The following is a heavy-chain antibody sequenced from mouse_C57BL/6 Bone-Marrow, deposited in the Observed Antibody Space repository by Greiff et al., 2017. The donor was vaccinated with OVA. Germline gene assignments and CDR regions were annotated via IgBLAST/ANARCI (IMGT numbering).Heavy chain of an antibody. D-gene: IGHD1-1*01. CDR3: ARERFYSGSSFAYYFDY. J-gene: IGHJ2*01. Sequence: VQLQQSGAELVMPGASVKLSCKASGFTFTSYWMHWVRQRPGQGLEWIGEIDPYDSYTNYTQKFKGKSTFTVDKSSSTAYMQLSSLTSEDSAIYYCARERFYSGSSFAYYFDYWGRGTTLTVTA. CDR1: GFTFTSYW. V-gene: IGHV1-69*01. CDR2: IDPYDSYT.